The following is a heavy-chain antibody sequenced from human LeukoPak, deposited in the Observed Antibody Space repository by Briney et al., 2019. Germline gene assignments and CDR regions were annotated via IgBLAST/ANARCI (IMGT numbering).Heavy chain of an antibody. Sequence: SVKVSDTPSGFTFTSSAVQWLRQARGQRLEWIGWIVVGSGNTNYAQKFQERVTITRDMTTSTAYMELSSLRSEDTAVYYCQVQLERTNCYYYNVMDDWGQGTTVTVSS. CDR2: IVVGSGNT. V-gene: IGHV1-58*01. J-gene: IGHJ6*02. CDR3: QVQLERTNCYYYNVMDD. CDR1: GFTFTSSA. D-gene: IGHD1-1*01.